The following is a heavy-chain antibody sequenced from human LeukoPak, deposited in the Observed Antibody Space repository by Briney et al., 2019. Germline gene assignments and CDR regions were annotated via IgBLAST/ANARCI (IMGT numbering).Heavy chain of an antibody. D-gene: IGHD3-22*01. V-gene: IGHV3-30*04. J-gene: IGHJ4*02. CDR2: ISYDGTNN. CDR1: GFTFRSYA. CDR3: VRGLAHYCDSSAYFLDF. Sequence: GGSLRLSCAASGFTFRSYAIHWVRQAPGKGLEWVAVISYDGTNNYYADSVKGRFTISRDNSKNTLYLQMNSLRAEDTAVYYCVRGLAHYCDSSAYFLDFWGQGTLVTVSS.